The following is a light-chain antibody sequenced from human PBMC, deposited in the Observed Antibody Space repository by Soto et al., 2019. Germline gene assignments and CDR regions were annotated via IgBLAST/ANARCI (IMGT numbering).Light chain of an antibody. Sequence: EIVLTQSPATLSLSPGERATLSCRASQSVSSYLAWYQQKPGQAPRLLIYDASNRATGIPARFSGSGSGTDXXLTISXLEPEDFAVYYCQQRSNWPPGFGPGTKVDIK. CDR3: QQRSNWPPG. CDR2: DAS. J-gene: IGKJ3*01. V-gene: IGKV3-11*01. CDR1: QSVSSY.